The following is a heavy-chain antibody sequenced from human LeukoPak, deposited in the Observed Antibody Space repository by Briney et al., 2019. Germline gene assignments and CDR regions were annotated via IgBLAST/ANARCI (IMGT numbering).Heavy chain of an antibody. V-gene: IGHV4-59*12. CDR1: GGSISSYY. J-gene: IGHJ4*02. D-gene: IGHD5-24*01. CDR3: ARDYHKKMATSLFDY. CDR2: IYYSGST. Sequence: PSETLSLTCTVSGGSISSYYWSWIRQPPGKGLEWIGYIYYSGSTYYNPSLKSRVTTSVDTSKNQFSLKLSSVTAADTAVYYCARDYHKKMATSLFDYWGQGTLVTVSS.